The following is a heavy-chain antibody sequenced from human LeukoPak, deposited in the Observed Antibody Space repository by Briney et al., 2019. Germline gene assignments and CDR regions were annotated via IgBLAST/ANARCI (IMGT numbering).Heavy chain of an antibody. V-gene: IGHV3-15*01. D-gene: IGHD4-23*01. Sequence: GGSLRLSCEASGFTFTYAWMNWVRQAPGKGPEWVGHITSGGTTDYAAPVKGRFTISRENSKNTVYLQTNSLKMEDTAMYYCIADVPTLDTQLDYWGQGTLVTVSS. CDR1: GFTFTYAW. J-gene: IGHJ4*02. CDR3: IADVPTLDTQLDY. CDR2: ITSGGTT.